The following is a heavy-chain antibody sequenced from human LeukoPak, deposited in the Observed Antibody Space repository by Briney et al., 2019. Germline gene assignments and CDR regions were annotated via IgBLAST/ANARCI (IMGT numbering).Heavy chain of an antibody. J-gene: IGHJ4*02. D-gene: IGHD3-16*01. Sequence: GGSLRLSCAASGFTFSSYAMSWVRQAPGKGLEWVSAISGSGGSTYYADSVKGRFTIFRDNSKNTLYLQMNSLSAEDTAVYYCAKALAPLPSLYLFDYWGQGTLVTVSS. V-gene: IGHV3-23*01. CDR3: AKALAPLPSLYLFDY. CDR1: GFTFSSYA. CDR2: ISGSGGST.